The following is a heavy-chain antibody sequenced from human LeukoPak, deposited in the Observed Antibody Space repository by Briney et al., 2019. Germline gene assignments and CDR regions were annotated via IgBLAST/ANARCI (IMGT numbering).Heavy chain of an antibody. Sequence: GGSLRLSCAASGFTFSSYAMLWVRQAPGKGLEWVAVISYDGSNKYYADSVKGRFTISRDNTKNTLYLQMNSLRAEDTAVYYCAREVPDYYDSSGYYSDYWGQGTLVTVSS. CDR3: AREVPDYYDSSGYYSDY. CDR2: ISYDGSNK. J-gene: IGHJ4*02. D-gene: IGHD3-22*01. V-gene: IGHV3-30-3*01. CDR1: GFTFSSYA.